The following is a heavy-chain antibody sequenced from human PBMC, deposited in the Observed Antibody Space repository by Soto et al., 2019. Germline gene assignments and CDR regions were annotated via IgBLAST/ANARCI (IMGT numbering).Heavy chain of an antibody. Sequence: EVQLVESGGGLVQPGGSLRLSCAASGFTFSSYSMNWVRQAPGKGLEWVSDISSSSSTIYYADSVKGRFTISRDNAKNSRYLEMNSLRDEDTAVYYCAREIPSRGAGWFDPWGQGTLVTVSS. D-gene: IGHD3-10*01. CDR1: GFTFSSYS. CDR2: ISSSSSTI. J-gene: IGHJ5*02. V-gene: IGHV3-48*02. CDR3: AREIPSRGAGWFDP.